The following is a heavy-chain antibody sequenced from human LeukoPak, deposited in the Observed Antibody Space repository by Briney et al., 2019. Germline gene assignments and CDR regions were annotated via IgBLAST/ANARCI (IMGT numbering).Heavy chain of an antibody. V-gene: IGHV3-74*01. Sequence: GGSLRLSCAASGFTFSSYWMHWVRHAPGKGLVWVSRINSDGSSTSYADSVKGRFTISRDNAKNTLYLQMNSLRAEDTAVYYCARDAYGSGTDYWGQGTLVTVSS. CDR3: ARDAYGSGTDY. J-gene: IGHJ4*02. CDR1: GFTFSSYW. CDR2: INSDGSST. D-gene: IGHD3-10*01.